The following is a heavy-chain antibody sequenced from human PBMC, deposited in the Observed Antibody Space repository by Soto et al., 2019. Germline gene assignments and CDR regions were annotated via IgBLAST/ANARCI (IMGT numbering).Heavy chain of an antibody. D-gene: IGHD6-19*01. V-gene: IGHV4-34*01. CDR2: INHSGST. CDR3: ARGRIAVAGRPYFDY. Sequence: QVQLQQWGAGLLKPSETLSLTCAVYGGSFSGYYWSWIRQPPGKGLEWIGEINHSGSTNYNPSLKSRVTISVDTSKNQFSLKLSSVTAADTAVYYCARGRIAVAGRPYFDYWGQGTLVTVSS. J-gene: IGHJ4*02. CDR1: GGSFSGYY.